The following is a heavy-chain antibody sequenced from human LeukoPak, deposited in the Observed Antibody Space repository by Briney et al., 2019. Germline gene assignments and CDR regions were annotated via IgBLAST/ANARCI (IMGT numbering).Heavy chain of an antibody. J-gene: IGHJ5*02. CDR3: ARHVFFRVVSEDWFDP. V-gene: IGHV4-39*01. D-gene: IGHD3-22*01. CDR1: GGSISSSSYY. Sequence: SSETLSLTCTVSGGSISSSSYYWGWIRQPPGKGLEWIGSIYYSGSTYYNPSLKSRVTISVDTSKNRFSLKLSSVTAADTAVYYCARHVFFRVVSEDWFDPWGQGTLVTVSS. CDR2: IYYSGST.